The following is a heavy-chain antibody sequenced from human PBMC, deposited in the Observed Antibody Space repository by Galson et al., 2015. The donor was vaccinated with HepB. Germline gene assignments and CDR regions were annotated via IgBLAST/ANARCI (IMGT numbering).Heavy chain of an antibody. CDR2: ARNTGHSYIT. J-gene: IGHJ4*02. CDR3: ARGGFCSGDSCSNFDY. V-gene: IGHV3-72*01. CDR1: GFSFSNHY. Sequence: SLRLSCAPSGFSFSNHYMDWVRQAPAKGLEWVGRARNTGHSYITEYAAPVTGRFTISRDDSENSLYLQMNSLKTEDTAVYYCARGGFCSGDSCSNFDYWGQGTLVTVSS. D-gene: IGHD2-15*01.